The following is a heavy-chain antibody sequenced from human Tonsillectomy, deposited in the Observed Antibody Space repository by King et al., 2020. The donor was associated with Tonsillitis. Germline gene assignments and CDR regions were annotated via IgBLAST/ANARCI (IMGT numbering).Heavy chain of an antibody. CDR1: GGSFSAHS. CDR3: AGGPSPIFGVAFTPPTNVDH. D-gene: IGHD3-3*02. Sequence: VQLQQWGAGLLKPSETLSLTCAVSGGSFSAHSWSWIRQPPGKGLEWIGEINHSGTTYYNPSLKSRVTISADTSKNQFSLKLSSVTAADTAVYYCAGGPSPIFGVAFTPPTNVDHWGQGTLVTVS. J-gene: IGHJ4*02. CDR2: INHSGTT. V-gene: IGHV4-34*01.